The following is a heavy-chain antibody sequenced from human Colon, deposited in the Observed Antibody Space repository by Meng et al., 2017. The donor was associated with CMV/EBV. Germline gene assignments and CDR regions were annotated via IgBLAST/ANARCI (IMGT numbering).Heavy chain of an antibody. CDR3: AKSLFGVGQLVYFDF. CDR1: GFAFRTYA. D-gene: IGHD6-6*01. CDR2: ISGSGSTT. V-gene: IGHV3-23*01. J-gene: IGHJ4*02. Sequence: LSLTCAASGFAFRTYAMGWVRQVPGKGLEWISSISGSGSTTYYTDSVKGRFTISRDTSKNTVSLQMNGLSAEDTALYYCAKSLFGVGQLVYFDFWGQGTLVTVSS.